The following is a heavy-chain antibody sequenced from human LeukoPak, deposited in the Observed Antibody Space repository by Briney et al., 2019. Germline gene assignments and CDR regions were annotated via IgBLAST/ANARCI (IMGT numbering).Heavy chain of an antibody. CDR3: ARSVAKTLGYCSSTSCYGLHAFDI. CDR2: IYHSGST. D-gene: IGHD2-2*01. CDR1: GYSISSGYY. J-gene: IGHJ3*02. Sequence: SETLSLTCAVSGYSISSGYYWGWIRQPPGRGLEWIGSIYHSGSTHYNPSLKSRVTISVDTSKNQFSLKLSSVTAADTAVYYCARSVAKTLGYCSSTSCYGLHAFDIWGQGTMVTVLS. V-gene: IGHV4-38-2*01.